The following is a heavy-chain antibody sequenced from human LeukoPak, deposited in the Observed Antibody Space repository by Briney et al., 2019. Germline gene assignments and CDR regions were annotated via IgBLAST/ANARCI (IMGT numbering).Heavy chain of an antibody. D-gene: IGHD6-19*01. V-gene: IGHV4-39*01. CDR2: IYYSGST. CDR1: GDSISSSSYY. CDR3: ARVLPQWLARYYFDY. Sequence: SETLSLTCTVSGDSISSSSYYWGWIRQPPGKGLEWIGTIYYSGSTYYNPSLESRVTISIDTSKNQFSLKLNSVTVADTAVYYCARVLPQWLARYYFDYWGQGSLVTVSS. J-gene: IGHJ4*02.